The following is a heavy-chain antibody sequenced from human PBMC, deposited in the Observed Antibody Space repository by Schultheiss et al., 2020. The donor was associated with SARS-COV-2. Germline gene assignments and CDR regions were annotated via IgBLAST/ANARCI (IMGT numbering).Heavy chain of an antibody. CDR2: INPNSGGT. CDR1: GYTFTSYG. V-gene: IGHV1-2*02. CDR3: ARNAGSYSGEVGWFDP. Sequence: ASVKVSCKASGYTFTSYGISWVRQAPGQGLEWMGWINPNSGGTNYAQKFQGRVTMTRDTSISTAYMELSRLRSDDTAVYYCARNAGSYSGEVGWFDPWGQGTLVTVSS. J-gene: IGHJ5*02. D-gene: IGHD1-26*01.